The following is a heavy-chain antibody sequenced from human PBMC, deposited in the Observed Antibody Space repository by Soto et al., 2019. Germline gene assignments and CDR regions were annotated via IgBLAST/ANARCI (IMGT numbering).Heavy chain of an antibody. D-gene: IGHD1-7*01. CDR1: GGSISSYY. CDR2: IYYSGST. J-gene: IGHJ5*02. Sequence: PSETLSLTCTVSGGSISSYYWSWIRQPPGKGLEWIGYIYYSGSTNYNPSLKSRVTISVDTSKNQFSLKLSSVTAADTAVYYCARRASGITGTTFDPWGQGTLVTVSS. CDR3: ARRASGITGTTFDP. V-gene: IGHV4-59*01.